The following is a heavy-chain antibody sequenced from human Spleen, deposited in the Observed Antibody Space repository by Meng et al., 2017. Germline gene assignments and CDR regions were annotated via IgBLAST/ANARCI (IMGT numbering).Heavy chain of an antibody. Sequence: VQLPHWVAGLLKPSETLSLTCVVSGGSFIDYYWSWIRQPPGKGLEWIGEINHSGSTNYNPSLESRATISVDTSQNNLSLKLSSVTAADSAVYYCARGPTTMAHDFDYWGQGTLVTVSS. D-gene: IGHD4-11*01. V-gene: IGHV4-34*01. J-gene: IGHJ4*02. CDR3: ARGPTTMAHDFDY. CDR1: GGSFIDYY. CDR2: INHSGST.